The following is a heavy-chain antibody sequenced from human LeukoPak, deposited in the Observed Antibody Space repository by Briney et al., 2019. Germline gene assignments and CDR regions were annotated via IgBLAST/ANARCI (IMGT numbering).Heavy chain of an antibody. V-gene: IGHV3-21*01. J-gene: IGHJ4*02. Sequence: GGSLRLSCAASGFTFSTYTMNWVRQAPGKGLEWVSSITSGSGYIYYADSVKGRFTISRDNAKNSPYLQMNSLRAEDTALYYCARVYNSGQNDYWGQGTLVTVSS. CDR1: GFTFSTYT. D-gene: IGHD6-19*01. CDR3: ARVYNSGQNDY. CDR2: ITSGSGYI.